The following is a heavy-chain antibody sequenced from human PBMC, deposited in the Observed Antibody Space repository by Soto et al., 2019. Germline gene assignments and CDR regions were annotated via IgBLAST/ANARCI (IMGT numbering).Heavy chain of an antibody. J-gene: IGHJ4*02. CDR1: GGSISSYY. D-gene: IGHD1-1*01. CDR2: IYYSGST. Sequence: PSETLSLTCTVSGGSISSYYWSWIRQPPGKGLEWIGYIYYSGSTNYNPSLKSRVTISVDTSKNQFSLRLNSVTAADTAVYYCASKPYNWNIWMVYWGPGILVTVSS. V-gene: IGHV4-59*08. CDR3: ASKPYNWNIWMVY.